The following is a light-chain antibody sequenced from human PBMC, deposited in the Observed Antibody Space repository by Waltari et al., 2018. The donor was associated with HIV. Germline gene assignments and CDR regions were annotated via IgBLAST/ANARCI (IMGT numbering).Light chain of an antibody. CDR2: RNN. CDR3: AAWDDSLSGFWV. V-gene: IGLV1-47*01. Sequence: QSVLTQPPSASGTPGQRVTISCSGSSSNIGSKYVYWYQQLPGTAPKLLIHRNNQRPSGVPDRCSGSKSGTSASLAISGRRSEDEADYYCAAWDDSLSGFWVFGGGTKLTVL. J-gene: IGLJ3*02. CDR1: SSNIGSKY.